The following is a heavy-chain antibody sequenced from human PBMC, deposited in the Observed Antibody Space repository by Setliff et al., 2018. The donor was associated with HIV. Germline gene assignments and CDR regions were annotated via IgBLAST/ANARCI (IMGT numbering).Heavy chain of an antibody. CDR2: ISGSGDKT. Sequence: GGSLRLSCAASGFTFNTYAMSWVRQAPGKGLESVSAISGSGDKTYYADSVKGRFTISRDNSRDTLYLQMISLKADDAAVYYCAKDSEVWLNYMDVWGKGTTVTVSS. V-gene: IGHV3-23*01. J-gene: IGHJ6*03. D-gene: IGHD5-18*01. CDR3: AKDSEVWLNYMDV. CDR1: GFTFNTYA.